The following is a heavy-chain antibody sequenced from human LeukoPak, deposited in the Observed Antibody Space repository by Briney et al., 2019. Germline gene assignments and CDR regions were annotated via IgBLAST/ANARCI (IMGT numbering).Heavy chain of an antibody. Sequence: SETLSLTCTVSGGSIGSYSWNWIRQPPGKGLEWIGHIHYSGSTNYNPSLKSRVTISVDTSKNQFSLKLSSVTAADTAVYYCARHSYDILIGCYPNFDYWGQGTLVTVSS. V-gene: IGHV4-59*08. CDR3: ARHSYDILIGCYPNFDY. CDR2: IHYSGST. J-gene: IGHJ4*02. D-gene: IGHD3-9*01. CDR1: GGSIGSYS.